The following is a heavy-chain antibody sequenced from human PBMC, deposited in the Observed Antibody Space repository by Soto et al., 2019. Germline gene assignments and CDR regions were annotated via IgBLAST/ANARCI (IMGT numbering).Heavy chain of an antibody. CDR2: IYFSGNP. Sequence: PSETLSLTCVVSGASIRTDGPYWSWFRQFPGKGLEWIGYIYFSGNPFYSPSLKSRVSILLHTSVSSFFLQLSSVTAAATAVYYCARDRGYRDSDYYVMAVWAQGITVTVSS. J-gene: IGHJ6*02. V-gene: IGHV4-31*11. D-gene: IGHD5-12*01. CDR3: ARDRGYRDSDYYVMAV. CDR1: GASIRTDGPY.